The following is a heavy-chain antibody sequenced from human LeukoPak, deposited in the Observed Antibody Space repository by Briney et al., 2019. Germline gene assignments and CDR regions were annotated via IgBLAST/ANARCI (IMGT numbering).Heavy chain of an antibody. D-gene: IGHD3-22*01. CDR3: ARAISDSTGYYAYYFDS. CDR2: MNPNSGNS. CDR1: GYTFTRND. Sequence: ASVKVSCKTSGYTFTRNDINWVRQATGQGLEWMGWMNPNSGNSGYAQKFQGRVTITRDNSISTAYMELNGLTSEDTAVYYCARAISDSTGYYAYYFDSWGQGTLVTVSS. J-gene: IGHJ4*02. V-gene: IGHV1-8*03.